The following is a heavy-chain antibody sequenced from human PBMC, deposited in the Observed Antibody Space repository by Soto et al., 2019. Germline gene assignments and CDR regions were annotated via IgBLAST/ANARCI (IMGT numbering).Heavy chain of an antibody. CDR2: ISAYNGNT. Sequence: QVQLVQSGAEVKKPGASVKVSCKASGYTFTSYGISWVRQAPGQGLEWMGWISAYNGNTNYAQKLQGRVTMTTDTPTSTAYMELRRLRSDDTAVYYFARDAGVSGELSYWGQGTLVTVSS. V-gene: IGHV1-18*01. D-gene: IGHD3-16*02. J-gene: IGHJ4*02. CDR3: ARDAGVSGELSY. CDR1: GYTFTSYG.